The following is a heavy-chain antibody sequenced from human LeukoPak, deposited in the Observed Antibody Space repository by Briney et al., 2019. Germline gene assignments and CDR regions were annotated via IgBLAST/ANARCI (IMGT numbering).Heavy chain of an antibody. V-gene: IGHV5-51*01. D-gene: IGHD2-2*01. CDR1: GYDFTRSW. CDR2: IYPGDSDT. CDR3: ARHLGWCNNTSGCDDESDAFDI. Sequence: GESLKISCQASGYDFTRSWIGWVRQLPGKGLEWMGIIYPGDSDTRYSPSFQGQVTISVDKSISTAFLQWSSLKASDTAVYYCARHLGWCNNTSGCDDESDAFDIWGQGTMVTVSS. J-gene: IGHJ3*02.